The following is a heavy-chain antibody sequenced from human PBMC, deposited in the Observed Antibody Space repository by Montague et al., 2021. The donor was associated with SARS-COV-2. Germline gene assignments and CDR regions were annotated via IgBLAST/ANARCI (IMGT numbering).Heavy chain of an antibody. D-gene: IGHD6-25*01. J-gene: IGHJ6*02. V-gene: IGHV3-30*04. CDR2: ISYDGSNK. Sequence: SLRLSCAASGFTFSSYAMHWVRQAPGKGLEWVAVISYDGSNKYYADSVKGRFTISRDNSKNPLYLQMNSLRAEDTAVYYCATTQRPFTNYYYYYGMDVWGQGTTVTVSS. CDR1: GFTFSSYA. CDR3: ATTQRPFTNYYYYYGMDV.